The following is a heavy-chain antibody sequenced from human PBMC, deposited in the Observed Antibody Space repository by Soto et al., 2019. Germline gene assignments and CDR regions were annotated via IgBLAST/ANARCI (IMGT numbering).Heavy chain of an antibody. Sequence: EVQLVESGGGLVQPGGSLRLSCAASGFTLSDDYMDWVRQAPGKGLEWVGRSRNKGNSYTTEYAPSVKGRFTISRDDSTNTLYLQMNSLRAEDTAVYYCAKDWRRSGGYDSSFDYWGQGTLVTVSS. J-gene: IGHJ4*02. CDR3: AKDWRRSGGYDSSFDY. CDR2: SRNKGNSYTT. V-gene: IGHV3-72*01. D-gene: IGHD5-12*01. CDR1: GFTLSDDY.